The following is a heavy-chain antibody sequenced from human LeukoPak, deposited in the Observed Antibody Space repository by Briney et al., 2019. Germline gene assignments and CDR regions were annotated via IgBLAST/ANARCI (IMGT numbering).Heavy chain of an antibody. CDR3: ARRRSSLSGYYYMDV. Sequence: SSETLSFTCTVSGGSISSYYWSWIRQPPGKGLEWIGYIYYSGSTNYNPSLKSRVTISVDTSKNQFSLKLSSVTAADTAVYYCARRRSSLSGYYYMDVWGKGTTVTVSS. D-gene: IGHD6-6*01. CDR2: IYYSGST. CDR1: GGSISSYY. J-gene: IGHJ6*03. V-gene: IGHV4-59*08.